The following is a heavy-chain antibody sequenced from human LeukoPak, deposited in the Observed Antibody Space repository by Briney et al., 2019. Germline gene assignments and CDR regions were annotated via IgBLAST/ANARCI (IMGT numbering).Heavy chain of an antibody. Sequence: QPGGSLRLSCAASGFTFSSYWMHWVRQAPGKGLVWVSRINSDGSRTDSADSVKGRFTISRDNSKNTLYLQMNSLRAEDTAVYYCARGVERFGVPYWGQGTLVTVSS. CDR3: ARGVERFGVPY. D-gene: IGHD3-10*01. J-gene: IGHJ4*02. V-gene: IGHV3-74*01. CDR2: INSDGSRT. CDR1: GFTFSSYW.